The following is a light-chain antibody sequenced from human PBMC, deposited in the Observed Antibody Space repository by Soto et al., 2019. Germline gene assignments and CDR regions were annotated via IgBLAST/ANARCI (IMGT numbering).Light chain of an antibody. CDR3: CSYAGSVV. CDR1: SSDVGSYNL. CDR2: EGS. V-gene: IGLV2-23*01. J-gene: IGLJ2*01. Sequence: QSALTQPASVSGSPGQSITISCTGTSSDVGSYNLVSWYQPHPGKAPKLMIYEGSKRPSGVSNRFSGSKSGNTASLPISGLQAEDEADYYCCSYAGSVVFGEGTKLTVL.